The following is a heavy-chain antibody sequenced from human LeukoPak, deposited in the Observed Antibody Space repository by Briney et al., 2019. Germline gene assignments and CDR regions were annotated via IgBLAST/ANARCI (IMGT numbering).Heavy chain of an antibody. D-gene: IGHD3-22*01. J-gene: IGHJ4*02. CDR2: INAGNGNT. V-gene: IGHV1-3*01. CDR1: GYTFTSYA. Sequence: GASVKVSCKASGYTFTSYAMHWVRQAPGQRLEWMGWINAGNGNTKYSQKFQGRVTITRDTSASTAYMELSSLRSEDTAVYYCARTLEYYYDSSGYGYRGQGTLVTVSS. CDR3: ARTLEYYYDSSGYGY.